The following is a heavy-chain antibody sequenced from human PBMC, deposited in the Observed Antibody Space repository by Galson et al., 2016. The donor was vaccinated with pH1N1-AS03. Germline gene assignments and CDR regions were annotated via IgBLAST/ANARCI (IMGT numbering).Heavy chain of an antibody. CDR1: GYTFTTYG. Sequence: SVKVSCKASGYTFTTYGISWVRQAPGQGLEWMGWIGAYYGDTHFAHKFQERVTLTRDTSTATAYMELRNLGSDDTAVYYCVRESEISGVVFFNYWGQGTLVTVSS. V-gene: IGHV1-18*01. J-gene: IGHJ4*02. D-gene: IGHD3-3*01. CDR3: VRESEISGVVFFNY. CDR2: IGAYYGDT.